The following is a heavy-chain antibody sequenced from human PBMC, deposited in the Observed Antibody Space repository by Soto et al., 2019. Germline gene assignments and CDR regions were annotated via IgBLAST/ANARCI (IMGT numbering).Heavy chain of an antibody. V-gene: IGHV4-59*01. CDR3: ARTMVRGVGRWFDP. CDR1: GDSISSYY. Sequence: QVQLQESGPGLVKPSETLSLTCTVSGDSISSYYWSWIRQPPGKGLEWIGYIYYSGSTNYNPSLKSRVTISVDTSKTQFSLRLTSVTAADTAVYYCARTMVRGVGRWFDPWGQGTLVTVSS. CDR2: IYYSGST. J-gene: IGHJ5*02. D-gene: IGHD3-10*01.